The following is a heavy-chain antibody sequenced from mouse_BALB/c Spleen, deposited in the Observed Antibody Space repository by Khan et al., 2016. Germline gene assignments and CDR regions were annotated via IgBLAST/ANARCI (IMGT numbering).Heavy chain of an antibody. D-gene: IGHD4-1*01. CDR1: GFSLTSYG. Sequence: QVQLKESGPGLVQPSQSLSITCTVSGFSLTSYGVHWVRQSPGKGLEWLGVIWSGGSTDYNAAFISGLSISTDNSKSQVFFKMNSLQANDTAILYWARKKDNWDAMDYWGQRTSVTVTS. V-gene: IGHV2-2*02. CDR2: IWSGGST. J-gene: IGHJ4*01. CDR3: ARKKDNWDAMDY.